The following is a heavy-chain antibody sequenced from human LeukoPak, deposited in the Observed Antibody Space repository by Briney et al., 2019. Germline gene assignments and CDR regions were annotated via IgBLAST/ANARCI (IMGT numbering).Heavy chain of an antibody. V-gene: IGHV3-23*01. CDR2: ISGSGGST. D-gene: IGHD3-22*01. CDR3: AKDRAFYYDSSGYYPDAFDI. J-gene: IGHJ3*02. Sequence: PGGSLRLSCAASGFTFSNAWMSWVRQAPGKGLEWVSAISGSGGSTYYADSVKGRFTISRDNSKNTLYLQMNSLRAEDTAVYYCAKDRAFYYDSSGYYPDAFDIWGQGTMATVSS. CDR1: GFTFSNAW.